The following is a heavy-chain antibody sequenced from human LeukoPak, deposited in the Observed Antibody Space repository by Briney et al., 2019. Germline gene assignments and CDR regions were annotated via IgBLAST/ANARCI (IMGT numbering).Heavy chain of an antibody. Sequence: SVKVSCKASGGTFISYAISWVRQAPGQGLEWMGRIIPIFGTANYARKFQGRVTITTDESTSTAYMELSSLRSEDTAVYYCARDGEAGGYFDYWGQGTLVTVSS. CDR3: ARDGEAGGYFDY. D-gene: IGHD2-8*02. V-gene: IGHV1-69*05. CDR1: GGTFISYA. J-gene: IGHJ4*02. CDR2: IIPIFGTA.